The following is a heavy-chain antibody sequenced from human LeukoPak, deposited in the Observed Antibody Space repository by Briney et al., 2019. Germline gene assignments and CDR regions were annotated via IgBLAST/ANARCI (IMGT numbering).Heavy chain of an antibody. D-gene: IGHD2-8*01. CDR1: GGSISSYY. V-gene: IGHV4-4*07. J-gene: IGHJ4*02. CDR2: VYTSGST. Sequence: SETLSLTCTVSGGSISSYYWSRIRQPAGKGLEWIGRVYTSGSTNYNPSPKSRVTMSVDTSKNQFSLKLSSVTAADTAVYYCAREYFHCTNGVCYDFDYWGQGTLVTVSS. CDR3: AREYFHCTNGVCYDFDY.